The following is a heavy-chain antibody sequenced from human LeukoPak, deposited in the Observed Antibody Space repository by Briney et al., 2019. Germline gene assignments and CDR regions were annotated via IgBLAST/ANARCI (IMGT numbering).Heavy chain of an antibody. Sequence: AGGSLRLSCAASGFTFSSYSMNWVRQAPGKGLEWVSYISSSSSTIYYADSVKGRFTISRGNAKNSLYLQMNSLRDEDTAVYYCAREPGRYDSSGYCLDYWGQGTLVTVSS. CDR1: GFTFSSYS. CDR2: ISSSSSTI. D-gene: IGHD3-22*01. J-gene: IGHJ4*02. CDR3: AREPGRYDSSGYCLDY. V-gene: IGHV3-48*02.